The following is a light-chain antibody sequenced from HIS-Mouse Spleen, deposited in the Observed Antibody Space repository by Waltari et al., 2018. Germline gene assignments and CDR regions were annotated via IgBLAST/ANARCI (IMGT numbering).Light chain of an antibody. V-gene: IGLV2-23*03. J-gene: IGLJ1*01. CDR2: EGS. Sequence: QSALTQPASVSGSPGQSITISCTGTSSDVGSYNLVSWYQQHPGKAPKLMIYEGSKRPSGVSNRFSGSKSGNTASLTISGLQAEDEADYYCCSYAGSSTLDVFGTGTKVTVL. CDR3: CSYAGSSTLDV. CDR1: SSDVGSYNL.